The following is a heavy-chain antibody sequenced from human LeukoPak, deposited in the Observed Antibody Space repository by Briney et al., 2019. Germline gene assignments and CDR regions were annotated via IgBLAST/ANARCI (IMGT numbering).Heavy chain of an antibody. Sequence: GGSLRLSCAASGFTFSSYSMNWVRQAPGKGLEWVSYISSSSTIYYADSVKGRFTISRDNAKNSLYLQMNSLRAEDTAVYYCARDDRDSSGYYYRGYWGQGTLVTVSS. CDR1: GFTFSSYS. D-gene: IGHD3-22*01. CDR3: ARDDRDSSGYYYRGY. J-gene: IGHJ4*02. V-gene: IGHV3-48*04. CDR2: ISSSSTI.